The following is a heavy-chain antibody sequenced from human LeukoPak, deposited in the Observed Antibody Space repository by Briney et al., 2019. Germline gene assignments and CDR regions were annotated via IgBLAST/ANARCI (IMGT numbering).Heavy chain of an antibody. CDR2: IIPIFGTA. D-gene: IGHD3-10*01. CDR3: ARGPASLYYGYSLNWFDP. V-gene: IGHV1-69*06. J-gene: IGHJ5*02. Sequence: GASVKVSCKASGGTFSSYAISWVRQAPGQGLEWMGGIIPIFGTANYAQKFQGRVTITADKSTSTAYMELSSLRSEDTAVYYCARGPASLYYGYSLNWFDPWGQGTLVTVSS. CDR1: GGTFSSYA.